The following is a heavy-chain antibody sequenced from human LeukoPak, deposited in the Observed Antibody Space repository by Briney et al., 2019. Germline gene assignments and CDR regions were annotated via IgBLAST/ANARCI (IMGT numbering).Heavy chain of an antibody. Sequence: GGSLRLSCAASGFSFSSYSMNWVRQAPGRGLEWVSSISYSSNYIYYADSVKGRFTISRDNSKNTLYLQMNSLRAEDTAVYYCARSYDSSGYYAWGAFDIWGQGTMVTVSS. D-gene: IGHD3-22*01. CDR1: GFSFSSYS. V-gene: IGHV3-21*04. CDR3: ARSYDSSGYYAWGAFDI. J-gene: IGHJ3*02. CDR2: ISYSSNYI.